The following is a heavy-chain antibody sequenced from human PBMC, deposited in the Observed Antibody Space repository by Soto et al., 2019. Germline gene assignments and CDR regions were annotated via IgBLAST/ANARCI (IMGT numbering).Heavy chain of an antibody. J-gene: IGHJ3*02. D-gene: IGHD2-15*01. CDR1: GDIFTSHY. Sequence: QVHLVQSGAEVQTPGASVTLSCKASGDIFTSHYMHWLRQAPGQGLEWMGYIAPSVGSTAYAQEFQGRVTMTRDMSSSSVYMELSSLRSDDTAMYYCASEKGGCDIWGQGTVVTVSS. V-gene: IGHV1-46*01. CDR2: IAPSVGST. CDR3: ASEKGGCDI.